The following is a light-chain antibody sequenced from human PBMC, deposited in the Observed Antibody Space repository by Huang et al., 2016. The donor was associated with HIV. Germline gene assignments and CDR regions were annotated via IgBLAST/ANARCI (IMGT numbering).Light chain of an antibody. CDR2: DTS. Sequence: EVVLTQSPVALSLSPGEVATLSCRASQSVSSYLAWYQQNPGQAPRLLIYDTSKRATDIPARFSGSGSGTDFTLTITSLEPEDFAVYYCQQRSNWPYTLGQGTKLDIK. J-gene: IGKJ2*01. V-gene: IGKV3-11*01. CDR3: QQRSNWPYT. CDR1: QSVSSY.